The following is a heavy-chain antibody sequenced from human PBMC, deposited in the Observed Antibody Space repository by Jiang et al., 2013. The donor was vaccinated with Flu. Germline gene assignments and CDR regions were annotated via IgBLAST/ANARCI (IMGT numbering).Heavy chain of an antibody. CDR2: IYHSGST. D-gene: IGHD6-13*01. J-gene: IGHJ4*02. CDR1: GYSISSGYY. V-gene: IGHV4-38-2*02. CDR3: ARFPRRPSWYYFDY. Sequence: KPSETLSLTCTVSGYSISSGYYWGWIRQPPGKGLEWIGSIYHSGSTYYNPSLKSRVTISVDTSKDQFSLKLSSVTAADTAVYYCARFPRRPSWYYFDYWGQGTLVTVSS.